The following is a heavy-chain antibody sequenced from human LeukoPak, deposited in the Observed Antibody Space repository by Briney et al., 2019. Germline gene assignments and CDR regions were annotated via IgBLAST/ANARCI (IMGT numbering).Heavy chain of an antibody. Sequence: SETLSLTRTVSGGSISSSSYYWGWIRQPPGKGLEWIGSIYYSGSTYYNPSLKSRVTISVDTSKNQFSLKLSSVTAADTAVYYCARHTRSVAATDYWGQGTLVTVSS. V-gene: IGHV4-39*01. CDR3: ARHTRSVAATDY. J-gene: IGHJ4*02. CDR2: IYYSGST. CDR1: GGSISSSSYY. D-gene: IGHD6-19*01.